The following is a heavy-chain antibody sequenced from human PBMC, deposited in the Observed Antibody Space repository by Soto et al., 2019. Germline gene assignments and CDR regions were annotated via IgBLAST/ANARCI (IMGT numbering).Heavy chain of an antibody. CDR2: IYYSAST. V-gene: IGHV4-31*03. Sequence: QVQLQESGPGLVRPSQTLSLTCTVSGGSISSGGYYWSWIRQHPGKGLEWTGYIYYSASTYYNPSLXXRGTISVDTSKNQSSLRLSSVTAADTAVYYCARAWGGYFDYWGQGTLVTVSS. D-gene: IGHD3-16*01. J-gene: IGHJ4*02. CDR3: ARAWGGYFDY. CDR1: GGSISSGGYY.